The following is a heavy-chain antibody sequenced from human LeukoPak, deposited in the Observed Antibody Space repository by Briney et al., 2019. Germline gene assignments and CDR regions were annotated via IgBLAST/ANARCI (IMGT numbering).Heavy chain of an antibody. Sequence: GGSLRLSCVASGFVFSNFGMHWVRQAPVKWLEWVTFIRLYGNNEYHADSVKGRFTISRDNSKNTLYLQMNSLRVEDTAVYYCAKDEVDIVIAPAYGSASDIWGQGTMVTVSS. CDR2: IRLYGNNE. CDR1: GFVFSNFG. CDR3: AKDEVDIVIAPAYGSASDI. D-gene: IGHD2-2*03. J-gene: IGHJ3*02. V-gene: IGHV3-30*02.